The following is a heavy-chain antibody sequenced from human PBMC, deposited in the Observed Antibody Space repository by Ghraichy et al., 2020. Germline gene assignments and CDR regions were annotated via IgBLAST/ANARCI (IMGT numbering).Heavy chain of an antibody. CDR1: GFTFSSYA. CDR2: ISGSGGST. D-gene: IGHD3-3*01. Sequence: GESLNISCAASGFTFSSYAMSWVRQAPGKGLEWVSAISGSGGSTYYADSVKGRFTISRDNSKNTLYLQMNSLRAEDTAVYYCAKGFGVVMDNWFDPWGQGTLVTVSS. J-gene: IGHJ5*02. V-gene: IGHV3-23*01. CDR3: AKGFGVVMDNWFDP.